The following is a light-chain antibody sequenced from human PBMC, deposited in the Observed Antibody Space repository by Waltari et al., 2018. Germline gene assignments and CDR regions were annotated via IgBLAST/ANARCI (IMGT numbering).Light chain of an antibody. J-gene: IGKJ1*01. Sequence: DIQMTQSLSTLSASVGDRVTITCRASQSISSWLAWYQQKPGKAPKLLIYKASSLESGVPSRFSGSGSGTEFTLTISSLQPDDFATYYCQQYNSYPVTFGQGTKVEIK. CDR2: KAS. V-gene: IGKV1-5*03. CDR1: QSISSW. CDR3: QQYNSYPVT.